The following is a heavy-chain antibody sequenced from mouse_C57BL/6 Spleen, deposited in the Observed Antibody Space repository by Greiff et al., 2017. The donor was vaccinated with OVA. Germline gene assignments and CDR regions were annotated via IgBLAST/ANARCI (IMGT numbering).Heavy chain of an antibody. CDR3: AHITQYFDV. CDR2: INPNNGGT. D-gene: IGHD1-1*01. CDR1: GYTFTDYY. Sequence: EVQLQQSGPELVKPGASVKISCKASGYTFTDYYMNWVKQSHGKSLEWIGDINPNNGGTSYNQKFKGKATLTVDKSSSTAYMELRSLTSEDSAVYYCAHITQYFDVWGTGTTVTVSS. J-gene: IGHJ1*03. V-gene: IGHV1-26*01.